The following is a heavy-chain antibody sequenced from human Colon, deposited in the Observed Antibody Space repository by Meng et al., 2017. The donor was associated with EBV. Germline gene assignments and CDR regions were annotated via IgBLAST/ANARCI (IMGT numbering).Heavy chain of an antibody. J-gene: IGHJ2*01. CDR2: IYYSGST. V-gene: IGHV4-31*03. CDR1: GGSISSGTYY. Sequence: QVQLQESGPGLVKPSXXLSLTCTVSGGSISSGTYYWGWIRQLPGKGLEYIGYIYYSGSTYYNPSLKSRVIISVDTSKNQFSLRLNSVTAADTAVYYCASLYGDSSVWYLDLWGRGTLVTVSS. CDR3: ASLYGDSSVWYLDL. D-gene: IGHD4-17*01.